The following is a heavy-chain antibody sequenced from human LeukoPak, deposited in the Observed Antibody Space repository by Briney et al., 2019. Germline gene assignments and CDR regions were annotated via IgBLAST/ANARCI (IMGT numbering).Heavy chain of an antibody. D-gene: IGHD1-14*01. Sequence: SETLSLTCTVSGDSISSSYWSWIRQPAGKGLEWIRRIYSSGITNYNPSLNSRVTMSLDTFKNQFSLKLNSVTAADTALYYCARLNNRVLFDSWGQGTLVTVSS. CDR2: IYSSGIT. J-gene: IGHJ4*02. CDR1: GDSISSSY. V-gene: IGHV4-4*07. CDR3: ARLNNRVLFDS.